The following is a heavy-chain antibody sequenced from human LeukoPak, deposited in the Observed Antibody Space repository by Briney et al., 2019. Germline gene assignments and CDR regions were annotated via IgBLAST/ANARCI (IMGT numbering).Heavy chain of an antibody. CDR3: ARGRRHDVVTANYFDY. J-gene: IGHJ4*02. CDR1: GFTFSDYT. V-gene: IGHV3-49*04. D-gene: IGHD2-21*02. Sequence: GGSLRLSCATSGFTFSDYTMNWVRQAPGKGLEWVGFVRPKANGGATEYAASVKGRFTISRDDSKTIAFLQMNSLKTEDTAIYYCARGRRHDVVTANYFDYWGQGTLVTVSS. CDR2: VRPKANGGAT.